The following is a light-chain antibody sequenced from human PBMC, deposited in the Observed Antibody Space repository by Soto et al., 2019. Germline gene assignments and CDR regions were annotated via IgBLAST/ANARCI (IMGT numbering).Light chain of an antibody. CDR1: QDIKDY. CDR2: DVP. V-gene: IGKV1-33*01. CDR3: QHYDHLPPLT. Sequence: DIQMIQSPSSLSASVGDRVTITCQASQDIKDYLNWYQQKPGKAPNLLIYDVPNLETGVPSRFSGSGSGTHFSLTISSLQPEDVATYYCQHYDHLPPLTFGGGARVQIK. J-gene: IGKJ4*01.